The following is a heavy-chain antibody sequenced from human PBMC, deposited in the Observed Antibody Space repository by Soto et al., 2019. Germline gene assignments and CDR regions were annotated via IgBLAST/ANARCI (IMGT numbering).Heavy chain of an antibody. V-gene: IGHV4-39*01. CDR2: IYYSGST. CDR1: GGSISSSSYY. CDR3: ARPGNYGSGSYLYYLDY. Sequence: QLQLQESGPGLVKPSETLSLTCTVSGGSISSSSYYWGWIRQPPGKGLEWIGSIYYSGSTYYNPSLKSRVTSSVDTSKNPFSLKLSSVTAADTAVYYCARPGNYGSGSYLYYLDYWGQGTLVNVSS. J-gene: IGHJ4*02. D-gene: IGHD3-10*01.